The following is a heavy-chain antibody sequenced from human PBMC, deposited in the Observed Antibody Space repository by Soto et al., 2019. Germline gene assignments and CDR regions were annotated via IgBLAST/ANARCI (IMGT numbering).Heavy chain of an antibody. V-gene: IGHV5-51*01. CDR3: ARRSHSCNGADWYRYYFDT. Sequence: EVQLVQSGADVRKPGESLRISCKASGYNFITYWIAWVRQMPGKGPEWLGSINPGDSSTKYSPSLQGQVTISADKSISTAYMQGSSLKASDTAIYYCARRSHSCNGADWYRYYFDTWGQGTLVTVSS. D-gene: IGHD2-8*01. J-gene: IGHJ4*02. CDR2: INPGDSST. CDR1: GYNFITYW.